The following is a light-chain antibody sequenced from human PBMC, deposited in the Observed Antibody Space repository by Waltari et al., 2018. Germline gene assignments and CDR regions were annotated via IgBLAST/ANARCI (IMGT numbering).Light chain of an antibody. CDR2: GAS. Sequence: EIVMTQSPATLSLSPGERATLPCRASQSVGRNLAWYQQKPGQAPRLVISGASTRATDIPARFSGSGSGTEFILTISSLQSEDFAVYYCQQGDNWPWTVGQGTRVEIK. CDR3: QQGDNWPWT. J-gene: IGKJ1*01. CDR1: QSVGRN. V-gene: IGKV3-15*01.